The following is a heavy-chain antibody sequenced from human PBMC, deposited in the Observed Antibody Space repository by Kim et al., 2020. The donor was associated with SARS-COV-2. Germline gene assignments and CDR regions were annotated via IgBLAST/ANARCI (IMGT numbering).Heavy chain of an antibody. CDR2: VSGSGGAT. D-gene: IGHD1-26*01. CDR1: GFTFSNYA. J-gene: IGHJ4*02. Sequence: GGSLRLSCATSGFTFSNYAMSWVRQAPGKGLEWVTYVSGSGGATFSTDSVKGRFTVSRDNSKNTLYLQMDGLRAEDTAVYYCAKNLGATRNYYFDYWGQG. V-gene: IGHV3-23*01. CDR3: AKNLGATRNYYFDY.